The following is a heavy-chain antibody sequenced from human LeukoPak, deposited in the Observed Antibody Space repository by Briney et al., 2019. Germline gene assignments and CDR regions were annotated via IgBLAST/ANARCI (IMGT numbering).Heavy chain of an antibody. D-gene: IGHD3-22*01. CDR3: AIASYYYDSSGPTGAFDI. CDR1: GGTFSSYA. Sequence: ASVKVSCKVSGGTFSSYAISWVRQAPGQGLEWMGRIIPIFGTANYAQKFQGRVTITTDESTSTAYMELSSLRSEDTAVYYCAIASYYYDSSGPTGAFDIWGQGTMVTVSS. CDR2: IIPIFGTA. J-gene: IGHJ3*02. V-gene: IGHV1-69*05.